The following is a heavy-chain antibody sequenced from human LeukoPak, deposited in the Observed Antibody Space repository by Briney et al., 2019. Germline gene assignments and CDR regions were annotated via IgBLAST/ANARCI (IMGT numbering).Heavy chain of an antibody. V-gene: IGHV3-23*01. CDR2: ISSSGGVT. CDR1: GFTFSSYS. Sequence: GGSLRLSCEASGFTFSSYSMTWVRQAPGKGLEWVSVISSSGGVTHYADSVKGRFTISRDNSKNSLYLQTDSLRAEDTAVYYCARGIEEWLYLYYWGQGALVTVAS. J-gene: IGHJ4*02. D-gene: IGHD3-3*01. CDR3: ARGIEEWLYLYY.